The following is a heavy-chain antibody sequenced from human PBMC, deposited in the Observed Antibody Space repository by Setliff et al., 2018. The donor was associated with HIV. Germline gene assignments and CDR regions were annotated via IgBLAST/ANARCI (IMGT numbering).Heavy chain of an antibody. CDR1: NGSISSSSYF. CDR3: ARRGIIAGTTDF. J-gene: IGHJ4*02. CDR2: IFYSGST. D-gene: IGHD1-7*01. V-gene: IGHV4-39*01. Sequence: SETLSLTCTVSNGSISSSSYFWGWIRQPPGKGLEWIGNIFYSGSTYYNPSLKSRVLISVDTSKNQFSLKLTSVTAADTAVYYCARRGIIAGTTDFWGQGTPVTAPQ.